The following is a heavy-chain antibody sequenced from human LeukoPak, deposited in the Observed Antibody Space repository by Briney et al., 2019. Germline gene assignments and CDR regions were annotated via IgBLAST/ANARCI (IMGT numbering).Heavy chain of an antibody. D-gene: IGHD1-26*01. CDR3: ASMGVYMDV. V-gene: IGHV4-31*01. CDR1: SPSINSGGYY. Sequence: SQTLSPTCTLSSPSINSGGYYWSWILQHPGRGLEWFVFILYSGSTYYNPSLKTPVTISVDASKNQFSLKPSSVTAADTAVYYCASMGVYMDVWGKGTTVTAS. J-gene: IGHJ6*03. CDR2: ILYSGST.